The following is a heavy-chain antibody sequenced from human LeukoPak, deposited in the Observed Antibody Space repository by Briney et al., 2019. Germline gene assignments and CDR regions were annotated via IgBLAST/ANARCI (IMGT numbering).Heavy chain of an antibody. CDR1: GFTFSSYA. D-gene: IGHD7-27*01. Sequence: GGSLRLSCAASGFTFSSYAMSWVRQAPGKGLEWVSFITGSAATIYYADSVKGRFTISRDNAKNSLFLQVNSLTDEDTAVYYCARVRSGYYLDYWGQGTLVTVSS. CDR2: ITGSAATI. J-gene: IGHJ4*02. CDR3: ARVRSGYYLDY. V-gene: IGHV3-48*02.